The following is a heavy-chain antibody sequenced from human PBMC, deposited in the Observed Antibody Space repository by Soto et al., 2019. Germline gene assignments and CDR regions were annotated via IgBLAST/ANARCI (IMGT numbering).Heavy chain of an antibody. V-gene: IGHV1-18*04. Sequence: QVQLVQSGAEVKKPGASVKVSCKASGYTFTSYGISWVRQAPGQGLEWMGWISAYNGNTNYAQKLQGRVTMTTDTSTSTAYSELRSLRSDDTAVYYCARVGDDYGDYRYWYFDLWGRGTLVTVSS. CDR2: ISAYNGNT. J-gene: IGHJ2*01. CDR3: ARVGDDYGDYRYWYFDL. D-gene: IGHD4-17*01. CDR1: GYTFTSYG.